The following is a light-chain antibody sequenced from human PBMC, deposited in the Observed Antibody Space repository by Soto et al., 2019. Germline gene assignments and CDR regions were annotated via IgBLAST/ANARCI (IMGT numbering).Light chain of an antibody. V-gene: IGLV2-14*01. CDR2: EVS. CDR1: SSDVGGYNY. Sequence: QSALTQPASVSGSPGQSITISCTGTSSDVGGYNYVSWYQQLPGKAPKLMIYEVSNRPSGVSNRFSGSKSGNTASLTISGLQSEDEADYSCSSYTSSNTFVFGTGTKLTDL. J-gene: IGLJ1*01. CDR3: SSYTSSNTFV.